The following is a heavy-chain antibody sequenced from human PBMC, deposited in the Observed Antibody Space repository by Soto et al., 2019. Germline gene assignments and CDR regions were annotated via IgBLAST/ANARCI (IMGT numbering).Heavy chain of an antibody. CDR2: IKSKTDGGTT. D-gene: IGHD5-12*01. V-gene: IGHV3-15*01. Sequence: GESLKISCAASGFTFSNAWMSWVRQAPGKGLEWVGRIKSKTDGGTTDYAAPVKGRFTISRDDSKNTLYLQMNSLKTEDTAVYYCTTKVRRGYSGYENYYYYYMDVWGKGTTVTVSS. J-gene: IGHJ6*03. CDR3: TTKVRRGYSGYENYYYYYMDV. CDR1: GFTFSNAW.